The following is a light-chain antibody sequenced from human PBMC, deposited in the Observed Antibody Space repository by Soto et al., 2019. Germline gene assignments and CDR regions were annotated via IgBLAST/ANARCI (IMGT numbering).Light chain of an antibody. V-gene: IGLV1-47*01. J-gene: IGLJ1*01. Sequence: QSVLTQPPSASGTPGQRVTISRSGSSSNIGSNYVYWYQQLPGTAPKLLIYKNNQRPSGVPDRFSGSKSDTSASLAISGLRSEDEADYYCAAWDDSLSDSVFGAGTKVTVL. CDR1: SSNIGSNY. CDR3: AAWDDSLSDSV. CDR2: KNN.